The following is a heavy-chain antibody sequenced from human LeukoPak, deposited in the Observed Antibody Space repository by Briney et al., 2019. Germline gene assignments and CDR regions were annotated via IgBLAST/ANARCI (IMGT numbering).Heavy chain of an antibody. D-gene: IGHD3-3*01. V-gene: IGHV1-18*01. CDR2: ISAYNGNT. CDR3: ARARSLLRFLEWPDY. Sequence: ASVNVSCKASGYTFTSYGISWVRQAPGQGLEWMGWISAYNGNTNYAQKLQGRVTMTTDTSTSTAYMELRSLRSDDTAVYYCARARSLLRFLEWPDYWGQGTLVTVSS. J-gene: IGHJ4*02. CDR1: GYTFTSYG.